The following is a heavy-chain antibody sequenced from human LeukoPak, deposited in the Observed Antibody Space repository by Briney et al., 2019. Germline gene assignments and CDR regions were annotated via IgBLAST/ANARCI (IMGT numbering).Heavy chain of an antibody. D-gene: IGHD3-10*01. J-gene: IGHJ4*02. Sequence: GGSLRLSCSASGFTFSSYAMSWVRQAPGKGLEWVSAISGSGGSTYYADSVKGRFTISRDNSKNTLYLQMNSLRAEGTAVYYCAKEGITMVRGVSNFDYWGQGTLVTVSS. CDR3: AKEGITMVRGVSNFDY. CDR2: ISGSGGST. CDR1: GFTFSSYA. V-gene: IGHV3-23*01.